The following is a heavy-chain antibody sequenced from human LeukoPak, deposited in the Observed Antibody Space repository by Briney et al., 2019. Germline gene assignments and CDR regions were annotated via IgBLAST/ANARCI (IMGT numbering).Heavy chain of an antibody. CDR3: SCDGAYGSGSSPHYYMDV. V-gene: IGHV3-30*02. CDR2: IGYDGSNK. D-gene: IGHD3-10*01. CDR1: GFIFRSHG. Sequence: PGGSLRLSCAASGFIFRSHGMHWVRQAPGKGLEWVTFIGYDGSNKYYADSVKGRFTISRDNSKNTLYLEMNSLRVEDTAVYYCSCDGAYGSGSSPHYYMDVWGKGTTVTVSS. J-gene: IGHJ6*03.